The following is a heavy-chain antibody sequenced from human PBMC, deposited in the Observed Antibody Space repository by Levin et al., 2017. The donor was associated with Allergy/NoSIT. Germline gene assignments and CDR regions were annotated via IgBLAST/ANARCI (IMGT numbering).Heavy chain of an antibody. CDR1: GGSISSYY. Sequence: SETLSLTCTVSGGSISSYYWSWIRQPPGKGLEWIGYVYYSGSTNYNRSLKSRVTISLDTSKNQFSLKLSSVTAADTAVYYCARQMDYYDSSGYAWFDPWGQGTLVTVSS. D-gene: IGHD3-22*01. J-gene: IGHJ5*02. CDR3: ARQMDYYDSSGYAWFDP. CDR2: VYYSGST. V-gene: IGHV4-59*08.